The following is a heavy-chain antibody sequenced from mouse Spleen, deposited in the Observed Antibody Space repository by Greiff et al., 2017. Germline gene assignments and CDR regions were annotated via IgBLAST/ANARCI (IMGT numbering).Heavy chain of an antibody. CDR1: GFTFSDYY. CDR2: ISNGGGST. J-gene: IGHJ3*01. Sequence: EVMLVESGGGLVQPGGSLKLSCATSGFTFSDYYMYWVRQTPEKRLEWVAYISNGGGSTYYPDTVKGRFTISRDNAKNTLYLQMSRLKSDDTAMYYCARRDYYRFAYWGQGTLVTVSA. CDR3: ARRDYYRFAY. V-gene: IGHV5-12*02. D-gene: IGHD2-12*01.